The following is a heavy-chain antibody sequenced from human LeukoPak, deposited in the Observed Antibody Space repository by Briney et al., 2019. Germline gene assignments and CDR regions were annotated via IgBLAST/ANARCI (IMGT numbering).Heavy chain of an antibody. V-gene: IGHV3-73*01. D-gene: IGHD3-9*01. J-gene: IGHJ4*02. CDR1: GFTFSSYA. Sequence: PGGSLRLSCAASGFTFSSYAMHWVRQASGKGLEWVGRVRSKANNYVTTYAESVRGRFTISRDDSKNTAYLQMNSLETEDTAVYYCARRGLGDISLDYWGQGTLVTVSS. CDR3: ARRGLGDISLDY. CDR2: VRSKANNYVT.